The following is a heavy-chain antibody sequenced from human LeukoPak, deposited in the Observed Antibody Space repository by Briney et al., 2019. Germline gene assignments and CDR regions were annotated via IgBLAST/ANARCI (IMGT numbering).Heavy chain of an antibody. CDR1: GYTLTELS. D-gene: IGHD1-14*01. CDR2: FDPEDGET. J-gene: IGHJ6*03. V-gene: IGHV1-24*01. CDR3: ATVWYTNYYMDV. Sequence: ASVKVSCKVSGYTLTELSMHWVRQAPGKGLEWMGGFDPEDGETIYAQKFQGRVTMTEDTSTDTAYMELSSLRSEDTAVYYCATVWYTNYYMDVWGKGTTVTVSS.